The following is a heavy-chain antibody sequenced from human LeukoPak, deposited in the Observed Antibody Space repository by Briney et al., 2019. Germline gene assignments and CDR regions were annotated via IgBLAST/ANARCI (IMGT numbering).Heavy chain of an antibody. CDR2: MSYDGSNK. D-gene: IGHD6-19*01. CDR1: GFTFSSYG. Sequence: GRSLRLSCAASGFTFSSYGMHWVRQAPGKGLEWVAVMSYDGSNKYYADSVKGRFTISRDNSKNTLYLQMNSLRAEDTAVYYCAKGRVGIAVPYFDYWGQGTLVTVSS. J-gene: IGHJ4*02. CDR3: AKGRVGIAVPYFDY. V-gene: IGHV3-30*18.